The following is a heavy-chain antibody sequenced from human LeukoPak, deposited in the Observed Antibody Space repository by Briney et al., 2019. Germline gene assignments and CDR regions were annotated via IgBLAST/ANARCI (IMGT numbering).Heavy chain of an antibody. J-gene: IGHJ4*02. CDR2: ISSSGSTI. Sequence: GVSLRLSCAASGFTFSSYEMNWVRQAPGKGLEWVSYISSSGSTIYYADSVKGRFTISRDNAKNSLYLQMNSLRAEDTAVYYCARAGERWLQWFDYWGQGTLVTVSS. V-gene: IGHV3-48*03. CDR3: ARAGERWLQWFDY. CDR1: GFTFSSYE. D-gene: IGHD5-24*01.